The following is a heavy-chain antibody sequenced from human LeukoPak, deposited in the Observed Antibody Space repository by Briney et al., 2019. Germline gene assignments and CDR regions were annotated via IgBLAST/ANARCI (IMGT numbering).Heavy chain of an antibody. Sequence: PSETLSLTCTVSGGSISSGSYYWSWIRQPAGKGLEWIGRIYTSGSTNYNPSLKSRVTMSVDTSKNQFSLKLSSVTAADTAVYYCARETGGSGWYDRVYWGQGTLVTVSS. CDR3: ARETGGSGWYDRVY. V-gene: IGHV4-61*02. CDR1: GGSISSGSYY. D-gene: IGHD6-19*01. CDR2: IYTSGST. J-gene: IGHJ4*02.